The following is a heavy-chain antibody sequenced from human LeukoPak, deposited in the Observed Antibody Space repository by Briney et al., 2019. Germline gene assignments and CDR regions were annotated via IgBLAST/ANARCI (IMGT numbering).Heavy chain of an antibody. J-gene: IGHJ5*02. CDR1: GGSISSYY. CDR3: ARDDEEYRWFDP. Sequence: PSETLSLTCTVSGGSISSYYWSWIRQPPGKGLEWIGYIYYSGSTNYNPSLKSRVTISVDTSKNQFSLKLSSVTAADTAVYNCARDDEEYRWFDPWGQGTLVTVSS. CDR2: IYYSGST. D-gene: IGHD2/OR15-2a*01. V-gene: IGHV4-59*12.